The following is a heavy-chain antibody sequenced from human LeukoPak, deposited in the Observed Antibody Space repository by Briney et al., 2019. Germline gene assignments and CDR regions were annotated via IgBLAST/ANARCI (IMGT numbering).Heavy chain of an antibody. Sequence: ASVKVSCKASGYTFTGYYMHWVRQAPGQGLEWMGWINPNSGGTNYAQKFQGRVTITTDESTSTAYMELSSLRSEDTAVYYCARGGSGWSIYIFDCWGQGTLVTVSS. D-gene: IGHD6-19*01. CDR3: ARGGSGWSIYIFDC. CDR1: GYTFTGYY. V-gene: IGHV1-2*02. CDR2: INPNSGGT. J-gene: IGHJ4*02.